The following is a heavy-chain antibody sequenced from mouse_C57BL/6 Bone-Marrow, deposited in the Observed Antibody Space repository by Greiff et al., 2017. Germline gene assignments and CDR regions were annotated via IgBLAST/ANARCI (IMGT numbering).Heavy chain of an antibody. CDR1: GYTFTSYW. CDR3: ARDYYGSTWYAMDD. V-gene: IGHV1-64*01. D-gene: IGHD1-1*01. J-gene: IGHJ4*01. Sequence: VQLQQPGAELVKPGASVKLSCKASGYTFTSYWMHWVKQRPGQGLEWIGMIHPNSGSTNYNEKFKSKATLTVDKSSSTAYMQLSSLTSEDSAVYYCARDYYGSTWYAMDDWGQGTSVTVSS. CDR2: IHPNSGST.